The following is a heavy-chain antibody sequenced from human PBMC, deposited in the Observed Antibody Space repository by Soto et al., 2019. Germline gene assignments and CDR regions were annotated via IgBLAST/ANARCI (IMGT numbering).Heavy chain of an antibody. J-gene: IGHJ3*02. CDR1: GGTFSSYA. CDR3: APHSYSSRWYVAFDI. D-gene: IGHD6-13*01. CDR2: IIPSFGTA. V-gene: IGHV1-69*12. Sequence: QVQLVQSGAEVKKPGSSVKVSCKASGGTFSSYAISWVRQYPGQGLEWMGGIIPSFGTANYAQKYPGSVTITAHESTSTDYMDLSRLRSEDTAVYYCAPHSYSSRWYVAFDIWGQGKMVTVSS.